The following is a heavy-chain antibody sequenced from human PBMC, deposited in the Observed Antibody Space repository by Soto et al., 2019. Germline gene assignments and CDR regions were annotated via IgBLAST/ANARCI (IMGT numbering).Heavy chain of an antibody. J-gene: IGHJ6*02. D-gene: IGHD3-22*01. CDR3: ARVIARHYYDSRKVLSGMDV. CDR1: GGTFSSYA. V-gene: IGHV1-69*01. CDR2: IIPISGTA. Sequence: QVQLVQSGAEVKKPGSWVKVSCKASGGTFSSYAISWVRQAPGQGLEWMGGIIPISGTANYAQKFQGRVTITADESTSTAYMELSSLRSEDTAVYYCARVIARHYYDSRKVLSGMDVWGQGTKVTVSS.